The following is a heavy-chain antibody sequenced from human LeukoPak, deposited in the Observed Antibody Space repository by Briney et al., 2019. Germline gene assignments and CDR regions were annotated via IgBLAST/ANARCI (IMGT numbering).Heavy chain of an antibody. V-gene: IGHV3-7*03. CDR1: GFTFSSYW. CDR2: IKQDGSEK. CDR3: AKGSTKAYYYSMDV. Sequence: GGSLRPSCAASGFTFSSYWMTWVRQAPGKGLEWVANIKQDGSEKYYVDSVKGRFTISRDNAKNSLYLQMNSLRAEDMALYYCAKGSTKAYYYSMDVWGKGTTVTVSS. J-gene: IGHJ6*03. D-gene: IGHD5-24*01.